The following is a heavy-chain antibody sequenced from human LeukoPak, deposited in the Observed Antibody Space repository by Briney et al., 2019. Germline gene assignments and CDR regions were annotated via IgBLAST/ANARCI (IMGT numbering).Heavy chain of an antibody. D-gene: IGHD6-13*01. Sequence: GASVKVSCKASGYTFTSYYMRWVRQAPGQGLEWMGIINPSGGSTSYAQKFQGRVTMTRDTSTSTVYMELSSLRSEDTAAYYCARGTSYSSSWYYVDYYYYGMDVWGQGTTVTVSS. CDR3: ARGTSYSSSWYYVDYYYYGMDV. V-gene: IGHV1-46*01. CDR1: GYTFTSYY. CDR2: INPSGGST. J-gene: IGHJ6*02.